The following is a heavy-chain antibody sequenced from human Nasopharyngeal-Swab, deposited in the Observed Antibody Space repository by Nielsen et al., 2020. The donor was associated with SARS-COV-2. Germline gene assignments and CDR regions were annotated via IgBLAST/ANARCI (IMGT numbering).Heavy chain of an antibody. CDR1: GGSFSGYY. J-gene: IGHJ4*02. V-gene: IGHV4-34*01. CDR2: INHSGST. CDR3: ARGRGEYSSSSVFFDY. D-gene: IGHD6-6*01. Sequence: SQTLSLTCAVYGGSFSGYYCSWIRQPPGKGLEWIGEINHSGSTNYNPSLKSRVTISADTSKNQFSLKLSSVTAADTAVYYCARGRGEYSSSSVFFDYWGQGTLVTVSS.